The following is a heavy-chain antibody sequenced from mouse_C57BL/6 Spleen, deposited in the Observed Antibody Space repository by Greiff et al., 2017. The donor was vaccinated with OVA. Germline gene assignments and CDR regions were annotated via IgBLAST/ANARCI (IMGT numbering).Heavy chain of an antibody. CDR1: EYEFPSHD. V-gene: IGHV5-2*01. CDR2: INSDGGST. D-gene: IGHD2-3*01. Sequence: DVHLVESGGGLVQPGESLKLSCESNEYEFPSHDMSWVRKTPEKRLELVAAINSDGGSTYYPDTMERRFIISRDNTKKTLYLQMSSLRSEDTALYYCARQIYDGYYGYFDVWGTGTTVTVSS. CDR3: ARQIYDGYYGYFDV. J-gene: IGHJ1*03.